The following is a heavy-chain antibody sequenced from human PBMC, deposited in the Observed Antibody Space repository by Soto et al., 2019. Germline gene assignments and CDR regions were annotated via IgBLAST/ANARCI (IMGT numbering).Heavy chain of an antibody. V-gene: IGHV3-30-3*01. CDR2: ISYEGSNK. CDR1: GFTFSSYA. CDR3: ARGGSGRRDGYRDAFDI. Sequence: QVQLVESGGGVVQPGRSLRLSCAASGFTFSSYAMHWVRQAPGKGLEWVAVISYEGSNKYYADSVKGRFTISRDNSKNTLYLQMNSLRAEDTAVYYCARGGSGRRDGYRDAFDIWGQGTMVTVSS. J-gene: IGHJ3*02. D-gene: IGHD3-10*01.